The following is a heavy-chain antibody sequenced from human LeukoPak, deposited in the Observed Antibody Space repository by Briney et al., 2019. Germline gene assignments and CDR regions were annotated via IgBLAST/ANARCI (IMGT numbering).Heavy chain of an antibody. CDR2: IRNSSSYT. V-gene: IGHV3-11*05. CDR1: GFTFSDYY. CDR3: ARVPRITMVRGVIMAYYFDY. D-gene: IGHD3-10*01. J-gene: IGHJ4*02. Sequence: PGGSLRLSCAAPGFTFSDYYMSWIRQAPGKGLEWVSYIRNSSSYTNYADSVKGRFTISRDNPKNSLYLQMNSLRAEDTAVYYCARVPRITMVRGVIMAYYFDYWGQGTLVTVSS.